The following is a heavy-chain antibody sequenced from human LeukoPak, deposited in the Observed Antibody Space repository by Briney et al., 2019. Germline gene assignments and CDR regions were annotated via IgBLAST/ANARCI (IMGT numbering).Heavy chain of an antibody. D-gene: IGHD2-15*01. J-gene: IGHJ4*02. Sequence: GGSLRLSCAASGFTFTNYAFNWVRQAPGKGLEWVSSISLSSTYIYYADSVRGRFTISRDNSKNTLYLQMNSLRPEDTAVYYCAKVRVGTAHFDYWGQGTLVTVSS. V-gene: IGHV3-21*01. CDR1: GFTFTNYA. CDR2: ISLSSTYI. CDR3: AKVRVGTAHFDY.